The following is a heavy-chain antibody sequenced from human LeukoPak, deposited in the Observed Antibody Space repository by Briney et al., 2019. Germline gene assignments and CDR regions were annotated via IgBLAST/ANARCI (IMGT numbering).Heavy chain of an antibody. D-gene: IGHD1/OR15-1a*01. CDR2: IYTSGST. Sequence: SETLSLTCTVSGGSISSYYWSWIRQPAGKGLEWIGRIYTSGSTNYNPSLKGRVTMSVDTSKNQFSLKLSSVTAADTAVYYCARQQSPAYYYYYMDVWGKGTTVTVSS. CDR1: GGSISSYY. J-gene: IGHJ6*03. CDR3: ARQQSPAYYYYYMDV. V-gene: IGHV4-4*07.